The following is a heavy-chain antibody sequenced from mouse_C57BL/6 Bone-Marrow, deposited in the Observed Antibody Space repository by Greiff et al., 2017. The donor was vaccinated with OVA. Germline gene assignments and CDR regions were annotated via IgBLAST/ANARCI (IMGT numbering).Heavy chain of an antibody. D-gene: IGHD2-5*01. CDR3: AKDGYSNYVRFAY. J-gene: IGHJ3*01. CDR2: IYPGSGST. V-gene: IGHV1-55*01. CDR1: GYTFTSYW. Sequence: VQLQQPGAELVMPGASVKLSCKASGYTFTSYWMHWVKQRPGQGLEWIGDIYPGSGSTNYNEKFKSKATLTVDTSSSTAYMQLSSLTSEDSAVYYCAKDGYSNYVRFAYWGQGTLVTVSA.